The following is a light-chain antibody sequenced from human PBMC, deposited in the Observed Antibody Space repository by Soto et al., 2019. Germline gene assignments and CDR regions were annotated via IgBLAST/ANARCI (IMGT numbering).Light chain of an antibody. J-gene: IGKJ1*01. CDR2: GAS. CDR1: QNIGTF. Sequence: DIQTTQSPSSLSASVGDTVTITCRASQNIGTFLNWYQQKSGKAPDLLISGASSLLTGVPSRFSGSGSGTGFTLTITNLQPEDFATYHCQQIFNTPRTFGPGTKVEVK. CDR3: QQIFNTPRT. V-gene: IGKV1-39*01.